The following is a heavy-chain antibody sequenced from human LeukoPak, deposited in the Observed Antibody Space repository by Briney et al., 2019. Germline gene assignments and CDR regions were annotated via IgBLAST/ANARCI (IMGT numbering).Heavy chain of an antibody. J-gene: IGHJ4*02. V-gene: IGHV4-59*01. CDR1: GGSISSYY. Sequence: PSETLSLTCTVSGGSISSYYWTWIRQPPGKGLEWIRYIYYSGNTNYNPSLKSRVTISVDTSKNQFSLKLSSVTAADTAVYYCTRGMRGGSSGWFDFWGQGTLVTVSS. CDR3: TRGMRGGSSGWFDF. D-gene: IGHD6-19*01. CDR2: IYYSGNT.